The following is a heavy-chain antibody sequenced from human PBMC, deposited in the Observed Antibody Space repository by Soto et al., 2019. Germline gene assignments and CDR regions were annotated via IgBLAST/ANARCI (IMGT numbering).Heavy chain of an antibody. CDR2: IWYDGSNK. D-gene: IGHD6-13*01. CDR1: GFTFSSYG. J-gene: IGHJ6*02. V-gene: IGHV3-33*01. CDR3: ARELSDSSSSPLSRGPYYYYYGMDV. Sequence: GGSLRLSCAASGFTFSSYGMHWVRQAPGKGLEWVAVIWYDGSNKYYADSVKGRFTISRDNSKNTLYLQMNSLRAEDTAVYYCARELSDSSSSPLSRGPYYYYYGMDVWGQGTTVTVS.